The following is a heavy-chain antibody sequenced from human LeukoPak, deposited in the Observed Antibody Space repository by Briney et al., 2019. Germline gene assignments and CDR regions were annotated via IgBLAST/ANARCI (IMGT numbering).Heavy chain of an antibody. CDR2: ISSSSSYI. CDR1: GFTFSSYS. CDR3: NPYYYDSSGYYYDY. V-gene: IGHV3-21*01. Sequence: PGGSLRLSCAASGFTFSSYSMNWVRQAPGKGLEWVSSISSSSSYIYYADSVKGRFTISRDNAKNSLYLQMNSLRTEDTAVYYCNPYYYDSSGYYYDYWGQGTLVTVSS. J-gene: IGHJ4*02. D-gene: IGHD3-22*01.